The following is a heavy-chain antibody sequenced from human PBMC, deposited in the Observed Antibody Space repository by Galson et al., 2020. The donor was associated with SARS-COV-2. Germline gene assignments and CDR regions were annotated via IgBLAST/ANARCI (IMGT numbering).Heavy chain of an antibody. Sequence: GGSLRLSCAASGFAFPDSAMNWVRQAPGQGLEWVSSISTNSRYIYYADSVKGRFTISGDNSKNTLYLQMNSLRVEDTAIYYCVNPYNSGYWGFDYWGQGTLVTVSS. D-gene: IGHD3-22*01. CDR2: ISTNSRYI. V-gene: IGHV3-21*01. CDR3: VNPYNSGYWGFDY. J-gene: IGHJ4*02. CDR1: GFAFPDSA.